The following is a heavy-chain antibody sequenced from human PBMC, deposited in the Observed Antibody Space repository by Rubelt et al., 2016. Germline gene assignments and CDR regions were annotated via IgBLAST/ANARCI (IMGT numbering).Heavy chain of an antibody. J-gene: IGHJ6*02. CDR2: IYYSGST. V-gene: IGHV4-59*08. D-gene: IGHD3-3*01. CDR3: TWDYDFWSHYCSYGMGF. Sequence: QVQLQQSGPGLVKPSETLSLTCSVSGGSTSSYYWSWIRQPPGKGLEWIGYIYYSGSTNYNPSLKSRVTISVDTSKNQFSLKVNSVTAADTAVYDCTWDYDFWSHYCSYGMGFWGQGTTVTVSS. CDR1: GGSTSSYY.